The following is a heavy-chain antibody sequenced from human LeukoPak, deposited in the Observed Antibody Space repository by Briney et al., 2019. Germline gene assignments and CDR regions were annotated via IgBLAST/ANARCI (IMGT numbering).Heavy chain of an antibody. J-gene: IGHJ4*02. V-gene: IGHV1-3*01. Sequence: ASVKVSCKASGYNFISYAMHWVRQAPGQRLEWMGWINVGNGNTKYSQKFQGRVTITRDTSASTAYMELSSLRSEDTAVHYCAREGAVYSSGWYVYWGQGTLVTVSS. CDR1: GYNFISYA. CDR3: AREGAVYSSGWYVY. CDR2: INVGNGNT. D-gene: IGHD6-19*01.